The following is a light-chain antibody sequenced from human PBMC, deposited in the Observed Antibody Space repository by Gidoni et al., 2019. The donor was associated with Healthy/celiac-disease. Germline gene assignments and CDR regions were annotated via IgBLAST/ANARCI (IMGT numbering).Light chain of an antibody. J-gene: IGKJ1*01. CDR2: GTS. CDR3: QQYNNWHPWT. V-gene: IGKV3-15*01. CDR1: QSIDSN. Sequence: EIVMSQSPATLSVSPGERATLSCRASQSIDSNLAWYQQKPGQAPRLLIYGTSTRATGIPARLSGSGSGTEFTLTISSLQSEDFAVYYCQQYNNWHPWTFGQGTKVEIK.